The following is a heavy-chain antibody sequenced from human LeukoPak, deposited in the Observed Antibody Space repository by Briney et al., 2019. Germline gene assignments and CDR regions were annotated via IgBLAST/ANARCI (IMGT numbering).Heavy chain of an antibody. D-gene: IGHD2-2*01. CDR3: ARADDYHLLDAFDI. CDR2: INWNGGST. Sequence: GGSLRLSCAASRFMFDDYAMNWVRQDPGKGLEWVSGINWNGGSTGYADSVKGRFTISRDNAKNSLYLQMNSLRAEDTALYYCARADDYHLLDAFDIWGQGTMVTVSS. J-gene: IGHJ3*02. CDR1: RFMFDDYA. V-gene: IGHV3-20*04.